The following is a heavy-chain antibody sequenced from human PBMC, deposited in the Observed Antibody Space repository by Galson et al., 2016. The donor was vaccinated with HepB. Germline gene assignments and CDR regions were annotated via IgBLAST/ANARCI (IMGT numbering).Heavy chain of an antibody. J-gene: IGHJ6*02. Sequence: SETLSLTCVVSGAPITSSKWWSWVRQPPGKEPEWIGEIYHGGSTNYNPSLESRVAMSVDKSTNHFSLKLTSVTAADTAVYYCARLGNPYDSWSGFPYGLDVWGQGTTVTVSS. D-gene: IGHD3-3*01. CDR3: ARLGNPYDSWSGFPYGLDV. CDR1: GAPITSSKW. V-gene: IGHV4-4*02. CDR2: IYHGGST.